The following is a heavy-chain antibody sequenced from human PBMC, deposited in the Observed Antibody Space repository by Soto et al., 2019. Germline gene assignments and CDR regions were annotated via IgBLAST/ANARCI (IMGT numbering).Heavy chain of an antibody. V-gene: IGHV3-15*06. J-gene: IGHJ4*02. CDR2: IKSKTDAEVI. D-gene: IGHD1-7*01. CDR1: GFTFSKAW. CDR3: MRDSRGTMAPHIDY. Sequence: EVQLVESGGDLVKPGGSLRLSCAASGFTFSKAWMSWVRQAPGKGLEWVGRIKSKTDAEVISYAAPVNGRFTISRDDSKRTAYLQMSSLRFEDTAVYYCMRDSRGTMAPHIDYWGQGALVTVSS.